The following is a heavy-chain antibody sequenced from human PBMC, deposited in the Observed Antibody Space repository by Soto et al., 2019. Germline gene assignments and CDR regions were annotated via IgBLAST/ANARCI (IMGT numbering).Heavy chain of an antibody. CDR1: GGSISSYY. D-gene: IGHD3-9*01. J-gene: IGHJ6*02. CDR2: IYYSGST. CDR3: ARGNYDILTGYPYYYGMDV. Sequence: TSETLSLTCPVSGGSISSYYGSWIRPPPGKGLEWIGYIYYSGSTNYNPSLKSRVTISVDTSKNQFSLKLSSVTTADTAVYYCARGNYDILTGYPYYYGMDVWGQGTTVNVSS. V-gene: IGHV4-59*01.